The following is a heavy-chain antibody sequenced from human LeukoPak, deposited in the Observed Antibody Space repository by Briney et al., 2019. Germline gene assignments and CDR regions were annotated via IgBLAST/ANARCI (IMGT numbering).Heavy chain of an antibody. V-gene: IGHV3-21*01. D-gene: IGHD2-15*01. Sequence: GGSLRLSCAASGFTFSSYSMNWVRQAPGKGLEWVSSISSSSSYIYYADSVKGRFTISRDNAKNSLYLQMNGLRAEDTAVYYCARIDHLGYCSGGSCSLDYWGRGTLVTVSS. CDR3: ARIDHLGYCSGGSCSLDY. J-gene: IGHJ4*02. CDR2: ISSSSSYI. CDR1: GFTFSSYS.